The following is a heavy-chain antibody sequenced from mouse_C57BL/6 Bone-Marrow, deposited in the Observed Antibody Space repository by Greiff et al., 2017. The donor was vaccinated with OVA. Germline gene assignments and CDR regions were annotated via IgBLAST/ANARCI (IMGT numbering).Heavy chain of an antibody. CDR2: IFPGSGST. J-gene: IGHJ2*01. Sequence: QVHVKQSGPELVRPGASVKISCKAPGYTFTSHWMQWVRQRPGQGLEWIGEIFPGSGSTYYNEKFKGKATLTVDTSSSTAYMQLSSLTSEDSAVYFCAPYYYGSSYENYWGQGTTLTVSS. CDR1: GYTFTSHW. D-gene: IGHD1-1*01. CDR3: APYYYGSSYENY. V-gene: IGHV1-56*01.